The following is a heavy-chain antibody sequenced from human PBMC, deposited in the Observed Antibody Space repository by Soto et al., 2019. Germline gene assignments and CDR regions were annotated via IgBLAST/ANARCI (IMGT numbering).Heavy chain of an antibody. CDR3: ANLPAVTADYDY. V-gene: IGHV3-23*01. Sequence: PGGSLRLSCAASGFTFSSYAMRWVRQAPGKGLEWVSAISGSGGSTYYADSVKGRFTISRDNSKNTLYLQMNSLRAEDTAVYYCANLPAVTADYDYWGQGTLVIVSS. D-gene: IGHD5-12*01. J-gene: IGHJ4*02. CDR2: ISGSGGST. CDR1: GFTFSSYA.